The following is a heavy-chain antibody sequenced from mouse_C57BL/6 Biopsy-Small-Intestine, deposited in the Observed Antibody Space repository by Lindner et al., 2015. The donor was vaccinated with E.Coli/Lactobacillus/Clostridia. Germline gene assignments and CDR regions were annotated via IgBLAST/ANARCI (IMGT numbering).Heavy chain of an antibody. V-gene: IGHV1-81*01. J-gene: IGHJ1*01. Sequence: SVKVSCKASGGTFSSYAISWVRQAPGQGLEWMGGIIPIFGTANYAQKFQGRVTITADKSTSTAYMELSSLRSEDTAVYYCAMAARPDYYYYYGMDVWGQGTTVTVSS. D-gene: IGHD1-1*01. CDR1: GGTFSSYA. CDR3: AMAARPDYYYYYGMDV. CDR2: IIPIFGTA.